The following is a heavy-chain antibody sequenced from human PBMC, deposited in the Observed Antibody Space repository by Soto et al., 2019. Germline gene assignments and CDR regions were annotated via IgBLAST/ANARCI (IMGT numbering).Heavy chain of an antibody. J-gene: IGHJ6*02. CDR1: GFTFSSYG. D-gene: IGHD3-9*01. CDR2: ISSDGSNK. Sequence: PGGSLRLSCAASGFTFSSYGMHWVRQAPGKGLEWVALISSDGSNKHYGDSVKGRFTISRDNSKNTLWLQMNSLRPEDTAVYYCAKDNLYYDTGTGYYRYYYYGMDVWGQGTTVTVSS. V-gene: IGHV3-30*18. CDR3: AKDNLYYDTGTGYYRYYYYGMDV.